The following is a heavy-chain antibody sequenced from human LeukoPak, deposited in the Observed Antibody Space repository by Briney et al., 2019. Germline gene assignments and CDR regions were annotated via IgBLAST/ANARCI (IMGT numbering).Heavy chain of an antibody. V-gene: IGHV3-21*01. J-gene: IGHJ6*02. CDR2: ICSISSYI. CDR1: RFTFSSYI. CDR3: ARDQFDSSSSEDPDYYYYGRDV. D-gene: IGHD6-6*01. Sequence: PGGSLRLSSAASRFTFSSYIMNWGRPAPQEGVWWVSSICSISSYIYYADSVKGRFTISRDNAKNSLYLQMNSLRAEGTAEYYCARDQFDSSSSEDPDYYYYGRDVWGQGTKVTVSS.